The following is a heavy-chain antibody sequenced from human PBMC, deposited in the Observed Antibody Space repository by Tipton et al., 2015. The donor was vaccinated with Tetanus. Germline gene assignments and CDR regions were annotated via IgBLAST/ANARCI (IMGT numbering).Heavy chain of an antibody. CDR2: VSPSGRS. V-gene: IGHV4-61*08. Sequence: TLSLTCTVSGASVRAGDYSWNWIRQPPGKGLEWLAYVSPSGRSNSNYSLKSRITISQDKSKNQFSLKLTSVTAADTAVYYCARANYDFPNKGPFDFWGQGILVIVSS. J-gene: IGHJ4*02. D-gene: IGHD3-3*01. CDR3: ARANYDFPNKGPFDF. CDR1: GASVRAGDYS.